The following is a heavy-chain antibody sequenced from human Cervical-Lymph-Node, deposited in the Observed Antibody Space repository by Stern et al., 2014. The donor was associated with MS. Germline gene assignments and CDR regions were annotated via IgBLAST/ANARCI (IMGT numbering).Heavy chain of an antibody. CDR2: ITPIFGSA. CDR1: GGSFTSFA. V-gene: IGHV1-69*06. J-gene: IGHJ6*02. D-gene: IGHD3-16*01. CDR3: ATEVGSLGMDV. Sequence: VQLEESGAEVKKPGSSVKVSCKASGGSFTSFAISWVRQAPGQGLEWMGGITPIFGSADYAQKFQGRVTITAAKSTSKVSTDLSSLRSEDTAVYYCATEVGSLGMDVWGQGTTVTLSS.